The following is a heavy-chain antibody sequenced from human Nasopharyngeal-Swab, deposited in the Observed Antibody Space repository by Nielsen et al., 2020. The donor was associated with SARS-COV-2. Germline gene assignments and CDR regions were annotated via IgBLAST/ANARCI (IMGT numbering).Heavy chain of an antibody. Sequence: WIRQPEGKGLVWVSYISSSGSTIYYADSVKGRFTISRDNAKNSLYLQMNSLRAEDTAVYYCAREGRFLDYYYYYGMDVWGQGTTVAVSS. J-gene: IGHJ6*02. V-gene: IGHV3-11*04. CDR2: ISSSGSTI. CDR3: AREGRFLDYYYYYGMDV. D-gene: IGHD3-3*01.